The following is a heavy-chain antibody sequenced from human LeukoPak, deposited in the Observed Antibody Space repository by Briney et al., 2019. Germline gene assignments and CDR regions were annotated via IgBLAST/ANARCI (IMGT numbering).Heavy chain of an antibody. CDR2: IKSKVDGGTT. J-gene: IGHJ4*02. V-gene: IGHV3-15*01. CDR1: GFSFSDGW. CDR3: AVERGDCSAVTCYAFNH. Sequence: GESLRLSCAGSGFSFSDGWMGWVRQAPGKGLEWVGRIKSKVDGGTTDYAAPVKGRFAISRDDSQNKLFLQMNSLEIGDTAVYYCAVERGDCSAVTCYAFNHWGQGTLVTVSS. D-gene: IGHD2-15*01.